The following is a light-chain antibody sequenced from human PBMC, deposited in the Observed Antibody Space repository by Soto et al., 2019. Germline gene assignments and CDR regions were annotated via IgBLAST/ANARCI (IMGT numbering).Light chain of an antibody. CDR3: AAWDDSLNGVV. CDR2: SNN. J-gene: IGLJ2*01. CDR1: SSNIGSNT. Sequence: QSVLTQPPSASGTPGQRVTISCSGSSSNIGSNTVNWYQQLPGTAPKLLIYSNNQRPSGVPDRFSGSKSGTSASLAISGLQSEEEADYYCAAWDDSLNGVVFRGGTKVTDL. V-gene: IGLV1-44*01.